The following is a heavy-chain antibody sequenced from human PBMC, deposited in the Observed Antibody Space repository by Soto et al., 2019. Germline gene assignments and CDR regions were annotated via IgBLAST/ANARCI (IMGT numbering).Heavy chain of an antibody. V-gene: IGHV3-30*18. Sequence: GGSLRLSCAASGFTFSSYGMHWVRQAPGKGLEWVAVISYDGSNKYYADSVKGRFTISRDNSKNTLYLQMNSLRAEDTAVYYCAKTGDGYNYGFDYWGQGTLVTVSS. D-gene: IGHD5-12*01. CDR1: GFTFSSYG. CDR3: AKTGDGYNYGFDY. J-gene: IGHJ4*02. CDR2: ISYDGSNK.